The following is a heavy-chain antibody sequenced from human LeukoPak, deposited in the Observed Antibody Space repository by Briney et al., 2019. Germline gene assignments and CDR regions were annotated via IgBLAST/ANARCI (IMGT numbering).Heavy chain of an antibody. CDR1: GFTFNNCA. Sequence: PGGSLRLSCVASGFTFNNCAMSWVGQAPGKGLDWVSVINYSGGHKYYADSVKGRFTISRDSSKNTLSLQMNRLTTEDTAVYYCAKDDSRTLDHFDYWGQGALVTVSS. CDR3: AKDDSRTLDHFDY. D-gene: IGHD3-22*01. J-gene: IGHJ4*02. V-gene: IGHV3-23*01. CDR2: INYSGGHK.